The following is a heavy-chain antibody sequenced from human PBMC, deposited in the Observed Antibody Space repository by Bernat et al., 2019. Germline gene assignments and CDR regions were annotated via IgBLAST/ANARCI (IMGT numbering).Heavy chain of an antibody. CDR1: GFTVSSNY. V-gene: IGHV3-66*01. CDR2: ISSYGST. Sequence: EVQLVESGGGLVKPGGSLRLSCAASGFTVSSNYMSWVRQAPGKGLEWVSVISSYGSTDYADSLKGRFTISRDNSKNTLYLQMNSLRAEDTAVYYCARGFRFDIWGQGTMVTVSS. J-gene: IGHJ3*02. CDR3: ARGFRFDI.